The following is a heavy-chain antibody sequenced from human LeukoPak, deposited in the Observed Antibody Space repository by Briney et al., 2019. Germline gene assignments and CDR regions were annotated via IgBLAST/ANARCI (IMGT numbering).Heavy chain of an antibody. CDR3: ARLLSGSRGHSDY. J-gene: IGHJ4*02. V-gene: IGHV4-4*09. D-gene: IGHD1-26*01. Sequence: KSSETLSLTCTVSGGSFTSYYWSWIRQPPGKGLEWIGYIYTSGSTNYNPSLKSRVTISVDTSKNQFSLKLSSVTAADTAVYYCARLLSGSRGHSDYWGQGTLVTVSS. CDR2: IYTSGST. CDR1: GGSFTSYY.